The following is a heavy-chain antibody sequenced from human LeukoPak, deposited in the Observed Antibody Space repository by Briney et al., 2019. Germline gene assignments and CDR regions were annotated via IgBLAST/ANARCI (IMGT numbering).Heavy chain of an antibody. Sequence: GASVKVSFKASGYTFTSYGISWVRQAPGQGLEGMGWISAYNGNTNYVQKLQGRVTMTTDTSTSTAYMELRSLRSDDTAVYYCARVYLHMVRGVRNYYFDYWGQGTLVTVSS. V-gene: IGHV1-18*04. CDR2: ISAYNGNT. D-gene: IGHD3-10*01. CDR1: GYTFTSYG. J-gene: IGHJ4*02. CDR3: ARVYLHMVRGVRNYYFDY.